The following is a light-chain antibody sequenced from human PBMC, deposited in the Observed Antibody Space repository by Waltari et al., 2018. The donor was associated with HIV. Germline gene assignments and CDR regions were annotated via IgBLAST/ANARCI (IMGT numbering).Light chain of an antibody. CDR1: QEISNY. J-gene: IGKJ4*01. Sequence: DIQMTQSPSSLSASVGDRVTISCQASQEISNYLNWYQQKPGKAPKLLIYTASNLETGVPSRFSGSGSGTHFTFTISSLQPEDIATYYCQQFGNLRALTFGGGTKVEIK. V-gene: IGKV1-33*01. CDR2: TAS. CDR3: QQFGNLRALT.